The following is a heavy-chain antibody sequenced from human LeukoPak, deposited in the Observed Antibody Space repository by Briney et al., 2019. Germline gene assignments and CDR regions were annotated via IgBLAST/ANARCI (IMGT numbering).Heavy chain of an antibody. J-gene: IGHJ4*02. V-gene: IGHV4-59*08. Sequence: SETLSLTCAVYGGSFSGYYWSWIRQPPGKGLEWIGYIYYSGSTNYNPSLKSRVTISVDTSKNQFSLKLSSVTAADTAVYYCARAPGIAAAEWDYWGQGTLVTVSS. CDR1: GGSFSGYY. CDR3: ARAPGIAAAEWDY. D-gene: IGHD6-13*01. CDR2: IYYSGST.